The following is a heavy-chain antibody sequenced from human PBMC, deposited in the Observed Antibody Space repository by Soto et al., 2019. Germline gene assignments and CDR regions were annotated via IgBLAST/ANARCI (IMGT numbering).Heavy chain of an antibody. Sequence: EVQLVESGGGLVQPGGSLRLSCAASGFTVSSNYMSWVRQAPGKGLEWVSVIYSGGSTYYADSVKGRFTISRHNSKNTLYLQMNSLRAEDTAVYYCARPEYSGSYYRDYWGQGTLVTVSS. D-gene: IGHD1-26*01. V-gene: IGHV3-53*04. CDR2: IYSGGST. J-gene: IGHJ4*02. CDR3: ARPEYSGSYYRDY. CDR1: GFTVSSNY.